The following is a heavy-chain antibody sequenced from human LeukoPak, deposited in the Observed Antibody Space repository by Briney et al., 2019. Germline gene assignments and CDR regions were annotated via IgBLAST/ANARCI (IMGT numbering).Heavy chain of an antibody. D-gene: IGHD2-21*02. Sequence: SETLSLTCAAYGGSFSGYYWSWIRQPPGKGLEWIGEINHSGSTNYNPSLKSRVTISVDTSKNQFSLKLSSVTAADTAVYYCARGLRHNDVWGKGTTVTVSS. CDR3: ARGLRHNDV. J-gene: IGHJ6*04. V-gene: IGHV4-34*01. CDR2: INHSGST. CDR1: GGSFSGYY.